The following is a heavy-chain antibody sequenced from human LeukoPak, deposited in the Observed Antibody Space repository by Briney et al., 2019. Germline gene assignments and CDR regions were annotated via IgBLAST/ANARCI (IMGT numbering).Heavy chain of an antibody. CDR2: INHSGST. D-gene: IGHD6-13*01. V-gene: IGHV4-34*01. CDR1: GGSFSGYY. Sequence: SETLSLTCAVYGGSFSGYYWSWIRQPPGKGLEWIGEINHSGSTNYNPSLKSRVTISVDTSKNRFSLKLSSVTAADTAVYYCARGRHSSSWLYYYYYMDVWGKGTTVTVSS. J-gene: IGHJ6*03. CDR3: ARGRHSSSWLYYYYYMDV.